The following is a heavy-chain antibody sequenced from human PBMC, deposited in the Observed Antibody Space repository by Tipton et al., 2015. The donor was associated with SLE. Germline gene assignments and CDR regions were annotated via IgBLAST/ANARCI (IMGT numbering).Heavy chain of an antibody. D-gene: IGHD3-22*01. J-gene: IGHJ3*02. Sequence: SLRLSCAASGFTFSSYAMSWVRQAPGKGPEWVSAISGSGGSTYYADSVKGRFTISRDNSKNTLYLQMNSLRAEDTAVYYCAKIGGYYDSSGHHAFDIWGQGTMVTVSS. CDR2: ISGSGGST. CDR1: GFTFSSYA. CDR3: AKIGGYYDSSGHHAFDI. V-gene: IGHV3-23*01.